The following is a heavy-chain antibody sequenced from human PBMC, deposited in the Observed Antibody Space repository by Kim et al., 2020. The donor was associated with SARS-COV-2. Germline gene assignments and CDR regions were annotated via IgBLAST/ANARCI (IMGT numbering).Heavy chain of an antibody. Sequence: ASVKVSCKASGYTFTSYGISWVRQAPGQGLEWMGWISAYNGNTNYAQKLQGRVTMTTDTSTSTAYMELRSLRSDDTAVYYCARIPVSYYDSSGYYSVDYWGQGTLVTVSS. J-gene: IGHJ4*02. V-gene: IGHV1-18*01. CDR3: ARIPVSYYDSSGYYSVDY. CDR1: GYTFTSYG. CDR2: ISAYNGNT. D-gene: IGHD3-22*01.